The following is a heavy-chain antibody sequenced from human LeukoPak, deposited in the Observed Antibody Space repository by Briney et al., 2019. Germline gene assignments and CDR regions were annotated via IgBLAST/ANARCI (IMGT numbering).Heavy chain of an antibody. J-gene: IGHJ6*02. CDR3: ARDRFDKSIWFGELLYYYYYYGMDV. CDR2: ISYDGSNK. D-gene: IGHD3-10*01. Sequence: PGGSLRLSCAASGFTFSSYAMHWVRQAPGKGLEWVAVISYDGSNKYYADSVKGRFTISRDNSKNTLCLQMNSLRAEDTAVYYCARDRFDKSIWFGELLYYYYYYGMDVWGQGTTVTVSS. CDR1: GFTFSSYA. V-gene: IGHV3-30-3*01.